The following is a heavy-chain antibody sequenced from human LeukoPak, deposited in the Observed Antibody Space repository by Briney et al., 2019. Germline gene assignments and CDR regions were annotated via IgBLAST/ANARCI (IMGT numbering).Heavy chain of an antibody. Sequence: SETLSLTCTVSGGSISSSSYYWGWIRQPPGKGLEWIGRIYYSGSTYYNPSLKSRVTISVDTSKNQFSLKLSSVTAADTAVYYCASWDVYCSSTSCYSGWFDPWGQGTLVTVSS. CDR3: ASWDVYCSSTSCYSGWFDP. D-gene: IGHD2-2*01. V-gene: IGHV4-39*01. CDR2: IYYSGST. J-gene: IGHJ5*02. CDR1: GGSISSSSYY.